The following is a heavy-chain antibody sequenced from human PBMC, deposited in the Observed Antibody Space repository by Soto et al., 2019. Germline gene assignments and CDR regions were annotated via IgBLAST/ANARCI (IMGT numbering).Heavy chain of an antibody. CDR1: GFSLSTSGVG. CDR2: IYWDDDK. CDR3: TAPGSQGSIFDH. Sequence: SGPTLVNPTQTLTLTCTFSGFSLSTSGVGVGWIRQPPGKALEWLALIYWDDDKRYSPSLKSRLTITKDTSKNQVVLTMTNMDPVDTATYYCTAPGSQGSIFDHWGQGTLVTVSS. J-gene: IGHJ4*02. D-gene: IGHD2-15*01. V-gene: IGHV2-5*02.